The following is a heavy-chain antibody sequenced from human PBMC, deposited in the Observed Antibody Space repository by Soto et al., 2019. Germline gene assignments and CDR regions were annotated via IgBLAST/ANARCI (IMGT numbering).Heavy chain of an antibody. D-gene: IGHD1-1*01. J-gene: IGHJ5*02. CDR3: AKDLFPDNMEYWFDP. Sequence: GGSLRLSCAASGFTFDDYAMHWVRQAPGKGLEWVSGISWNSGSIGYADSVKGRFTISRDNAKNSLYLQMNSLRAEDTALYYCAKDLFPDNMEYWFDPWGQGTLVTVSS. V-gene: IGHV3-9*01. CDR1: GFTFDDYA. CDR2: ISWNSGSI.